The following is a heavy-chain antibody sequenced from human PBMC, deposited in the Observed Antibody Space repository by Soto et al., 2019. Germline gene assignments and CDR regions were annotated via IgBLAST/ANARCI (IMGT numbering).Heavy chain of an antibody. CDR3: AREIGGRRFGELMGGWFDP. V-gene: IGHV1-3*01. D-gene: IGHD3-10*01. CDR1: GYTFTSYA. CDR2: INAGNGNT. J-gene: IGHJ5*02. Sequence: ASVKVSCKASGYTFTSYAMHWVRQAPGQRLEWMGWINAGNGNTKYSQKFQGRVTITRDTSASTAYMELSSLRSEDTAVYYCAREIGGRRFGELMGGWFDPWGQGTLVTVSS.